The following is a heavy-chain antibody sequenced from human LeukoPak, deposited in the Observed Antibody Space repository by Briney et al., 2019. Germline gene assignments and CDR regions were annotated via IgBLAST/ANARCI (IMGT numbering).Heavy chain of an antibody. J-gene: IGHJ4*02. CDR3: ARGNCGGVCYLVDN. D-gene: IGHD2-21*02. CDR1: GGSISSGDYY. Sequence: PSETLSLTCTVSGGSISSGDYYWSWIRQPPGKGLEWIAYMYYSGSTYYNPSLKSRVTMSADTSKNQLSLKLSSVTAADTALYYCARGNCGGVCYLVDNWGQGTLVTVSS. V-gene: IGHV4-30-4*01. CDR2: MYYSGST.